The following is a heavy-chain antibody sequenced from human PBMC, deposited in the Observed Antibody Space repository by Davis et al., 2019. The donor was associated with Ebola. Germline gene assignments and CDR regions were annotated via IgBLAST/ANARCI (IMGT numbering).Heavy chain of an antibody. J-gene: IGHJ4*02. D-gene: IGHD6-13*01. CDR2: IIPIFGTA. V-gene: IGHV1-69*13. CDR3: ARDQGSSWYDY. CDR1: GYTFTGYY. Sequence: SVKVSCKASGYTFTGYYMHWVRQAPGQGLEWMGGIIPIFGTANYAQKFQGRVTITADESTSTAYMELSSLRSEDTAVYYCARDQGSSWYDYWGQGTLVTVSS.